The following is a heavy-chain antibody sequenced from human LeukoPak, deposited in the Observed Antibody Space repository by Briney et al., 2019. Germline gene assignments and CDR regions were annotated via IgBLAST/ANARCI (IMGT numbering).Heavy chain of an antibody. CDR3: ATLTGGDDAFDI. J-gene: IGHJ3*02. Sequence: SETLSLTCTVSGGSISSYYWSWIRQPPGKGLEWLGYIFYTGSTNYNPSLKSRVTISVLTSKNRSSLKLSSVTAADTAVYYCATLTGGDDAFDIWGQGTMVTVSS. CDR1: GGSISSYY. V-gene: IGHV4-59*01. D-gene: IGHD4-23*01. CDR2: IFYTGST.